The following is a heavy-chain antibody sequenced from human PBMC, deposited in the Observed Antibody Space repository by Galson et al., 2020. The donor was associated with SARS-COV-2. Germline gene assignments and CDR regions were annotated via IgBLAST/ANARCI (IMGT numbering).Heavy chain of an antibody. CDR2: IYSGGST. CDR1: GFTFSSYA. D-gene: IGHD4-17*01. Sequence: GGSLRLSCAASGFTFSSYAMSWVRQAPGKGLEWVSVIYSGGSTYYADSVKGRFTISRDNSKNTLYLQMNSLRAEDTAVYYCAKEVTVTPPYYFDYWGQGTLVTVSS. CDR3: AKEVTVTPPYYFDY. J-gene: IGHJ4*02. V-gene: IGHV3-23*03.